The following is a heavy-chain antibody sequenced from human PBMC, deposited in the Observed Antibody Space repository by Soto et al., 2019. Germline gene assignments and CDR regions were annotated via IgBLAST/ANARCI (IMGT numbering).Heavy chain of an antibody. V-gene: IGHV3-33*01. J-gene: IGHJ6*02. CDR3: DSSGYYYYYGMDV. CDR2: IWYDGSNK. CDR1: GFTFSSYG. Sequence: GGSLRLSCAASGFTFSSYGMHWVRQAPGKGLEWVAVIWYDGSNKYYADSVKGRFTISRDNSKNTLYLQMNSLRAEDTAVYYYDSSGYYYYYGMDVWGQGTTVTVSS. D-gene: IGHD3-22*01.